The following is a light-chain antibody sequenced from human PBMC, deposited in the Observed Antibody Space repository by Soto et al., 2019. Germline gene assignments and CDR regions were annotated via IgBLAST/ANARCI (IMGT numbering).Light chain of an antibody. J-gene: IGKJ4*01. CDR2: DAS. CDR1: QSVSSY. V-gene: IGKV3-11*01. CDR3: QQRSDWPPLT. Sequence: EIVLTQSPATLSLSPGERATLSCRASQSVSSYLAWYQQKPGQAPRLLIYDASTRATGIPARFSGSGSGTDFTLTISRLEPEDVAVYYCQQRSDWPPLTFGGGTKVEIK.